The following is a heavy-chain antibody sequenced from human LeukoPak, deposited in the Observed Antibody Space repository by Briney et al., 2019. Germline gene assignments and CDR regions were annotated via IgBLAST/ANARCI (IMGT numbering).Heavy chain of an antibody. CDR1: GFTFSDYS. Sequence: PGGSLRLSCVSSGFTFSDYSMNWVRQAPGKGLEWVSYISSSSSTIYYADSVKGRFTISRDNAKNSLYLQMNSLRAEETAVYYCARDRRYSGYGDYWGQGTLVTVSS. V-gene: IGHV3-48*04. CDR2: ISSSSSTI. J-gene: IGHJ4*02. D-gene: IGHD5-12*01. CDR3: ARDRRYSGYGDY.